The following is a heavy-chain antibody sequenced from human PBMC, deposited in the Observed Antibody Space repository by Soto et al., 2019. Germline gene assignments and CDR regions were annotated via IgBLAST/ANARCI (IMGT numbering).Heavy chain of an antibody. J-gene: IGHJ5*02. CDR1: GGSISSSSYY. V-gene: IGHV4-39*01. CDR2: IYYSGST. CDR3: ARQARSSSWYGYGWFDP. Sequence: SETLSLTCTVSGGSISSSSYYWGWIRQPPGKGLEWIGSIYYSGSTYYNPSLKSRVTISVDTSKNQFSLKLSSVTAADTAVYYCARQARSSSWYGYGWFDPWGQGTLVTVSS. D-gene: IGHD6-13*01.